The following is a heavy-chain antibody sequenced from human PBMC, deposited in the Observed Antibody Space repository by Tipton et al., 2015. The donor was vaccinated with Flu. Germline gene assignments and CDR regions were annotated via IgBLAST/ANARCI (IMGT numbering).Heavy chain of an antibody. J-gene: IGHJ4*02. CDR1: GGSISSRSYY. Sequence: TLSLTCTVSGGSISSRSYYWSWIRQPPGKVLEWIGEIHHSGNTKYNPSLKSRVTISVDTSKNQFPLRVNSVTSADTAVYYCARGAGYLWEMEYGGQGTLVTVSS. CDR2: IHHSGNT. V-gene: IGHV4-39*06. CDR3: ARGAGYLWEMEY. D-gene: IGHD3-16*01.